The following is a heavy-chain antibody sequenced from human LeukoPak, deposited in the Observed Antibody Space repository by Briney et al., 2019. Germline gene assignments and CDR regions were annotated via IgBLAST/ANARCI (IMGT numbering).Heavy chain of an antibody. V-gene: IGHV3-23*01. J-gene: IGHJ4*02. Sequence: GGSLRLSCAASGFTFSSYAMSWVRQAPGKGLEWVSAISGSGGSTYYADSVKGRFTISRDNSKNTLYLQMNSLRAEDTAVYYCAKDLFGGYSGYDLDYWGQGTLVTVSS. CDR2: ISGSGGST. CDR3: AKDLFGGYSGYDLDY. CDR1: GFTFSSYA. D-gene: IGHD5-12*01.